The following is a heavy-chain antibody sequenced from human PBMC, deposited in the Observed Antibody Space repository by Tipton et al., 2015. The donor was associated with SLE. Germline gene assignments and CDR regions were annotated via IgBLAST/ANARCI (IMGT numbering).Heavy chain of an antibody. V-gene: IGHV4-31*03. CDR2: IYFSGTT. CDR3: ARRRREGGSVWPYDYWGWYYDY. D-gene: IGHD6-19*01. Sequence: TLSLTCPVSGASITSAGYYWSWMRHHPGKGLEWIGNIYFSGTTYYNPSLRSRVSISVDTSKDQFSLNLASVTAADTAVYFCARRRREGGSVWPYDYWGWYYDYWGHGVLVTVSS. J-gene: IGHJ4*01. CDR1: GASITSAGYY.